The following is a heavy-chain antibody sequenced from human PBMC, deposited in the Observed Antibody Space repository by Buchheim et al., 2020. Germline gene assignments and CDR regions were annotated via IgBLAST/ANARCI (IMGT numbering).Heavy chain of an antibody. CDR2: INHSGST. CDR1: GGSFSGYY. V-gene: IGHV4-34*01. D-gene: IGHD3-10*01. J-gene: IGHJ6*02. Sequence: QVQLQQWGAGLLKPSETLSLTCAVYGGSFSGYYWSWIRQPPGKGLEWIGEINHSGSTNYNPSLKSRVTISVDTSKNQLSLKLSSVTAADTAVYYCARDPDYYGSGSYYSTGMDVWGQGTT. CDR3: ARDPDYYGSGSYYSTGMDV.